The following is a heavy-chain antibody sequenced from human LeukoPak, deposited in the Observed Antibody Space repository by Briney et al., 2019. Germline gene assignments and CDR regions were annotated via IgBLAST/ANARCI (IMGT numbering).Heavy chain of an antibody. V-gene: IGHV4-59*08. J-gene: IGHJ4*02. D-gene: IGHD6-13*01. Sequence: PSETLSLTSTVSGGSITSYYWSWIRQPSGKGLEWIGYLFHSGTRRYNPSLKSRVTISADTTKNQIFLTLNSTTAADTAVYYCARRRGWKQQLVYFDYWGQGTLATVSS. CDR1: GGSITSYY. CDR2: LFHSGTR. CDR3: ARRRGWKQQLVYFDY.